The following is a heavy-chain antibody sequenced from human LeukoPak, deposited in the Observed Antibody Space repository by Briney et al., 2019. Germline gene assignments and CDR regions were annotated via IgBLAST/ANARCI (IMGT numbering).Heavy chain of an antibody. J-gene: IGHJ4*02. V-gene: IGHV3-11*06. CDR3: ARDSHVDTAINFDY. Sequence: GGSLRLSCAASGFTFSDYYVSWIRQAPGKGLEWVSYISSSSSYTNYADSVKGRFTISRDNAKNSLYLQMNSLRAEDTAVYYCARDSHVDTAINFDYWGQGTLVTVSS. CDR2: ISSSSSYT. D-gene: IGHD5-18*01. CDR1: GFTFSDYY.